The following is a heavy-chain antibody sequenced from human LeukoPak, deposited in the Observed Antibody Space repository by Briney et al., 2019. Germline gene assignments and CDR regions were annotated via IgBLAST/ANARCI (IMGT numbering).Heavy chain of an antibody. V-gene: IGHV1-18*01. CDR2: ISAYNGNT. CDR3: AHVSSSTDYYYGMDV. D-gene: IGHD2-2*01. CDR1: GYTFTSYG. Sequence: ASVKVSCKASGYTFTSYGISWVRQAPGQGLEWMGWISAYNGNTNYAQKLQGRVTMTTDTSTSIAYMELRSLRSDDTAVYYCAHVSSSTDYYYGMDVWGQGTTVTVSS. J-gene: IGHJ6*02.